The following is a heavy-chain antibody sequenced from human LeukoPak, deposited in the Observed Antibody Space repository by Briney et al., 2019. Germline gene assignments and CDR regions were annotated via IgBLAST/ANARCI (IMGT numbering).Heavy chain of an antibody. CDR2: IYSGGST. J-gene: IGHJ4*02. Sequence: GGSLRLSSAASGFTVSSNYMSWVRQAPGKGLEWVSVIYSGGSTYYADSVKGRFTISRDNSKNTLYLQMNSLRAEDTAVYYCAREGDGGWYHFDYWGQGTLVTVSS. D-gene: IGHD6-19*01. V-gene: IGHV3-53*01. CDR3: AREGDGGWYHFDY. CDR1: GFTVSSNY.